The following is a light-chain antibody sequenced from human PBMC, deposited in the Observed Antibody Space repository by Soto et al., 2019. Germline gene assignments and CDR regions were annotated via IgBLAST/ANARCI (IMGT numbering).Light chain of an antibody. CDR3: SSSAGSSYVV. Sequence: QSALTQPRSVSGSPGQSVTISCTGTSSDVGGYNYVSWYQQHPGKAPKLMIYDVSKRPSGVPDRFSGSKSGNTASLTISGLQAEDEDDYCCSSSAGSSYVVFGEGTKLTVL. CDR2: DVS. CDR1: SSDVGGYNY. V-gene: IGLV2-11*01. J-gene: IGLJ2*01.